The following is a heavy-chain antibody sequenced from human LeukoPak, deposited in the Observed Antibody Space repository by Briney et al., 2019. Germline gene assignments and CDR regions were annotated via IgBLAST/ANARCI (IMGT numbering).Heavy chain of an antibody. D-gene: IGHD4-17*01. J-gene: IGHJ6*03. V-gene: IGHV7-4-1*02. CDR3: AREKGRPTTVTTQHYYYYYMDV. Sequence: ASVKVSCKASGYTFTNYAMNWVRQAPGQGLEWMGWINTNTGNPTYAQGFTGRFVFSSDTSVSTAYVQIRSLKAEDTAVYYCAREKGRPTTVTTQHYYYYYMDVWGKGTTVTVSS. CDR1: GYTFTNYA. CDR2: INTNTGNP.